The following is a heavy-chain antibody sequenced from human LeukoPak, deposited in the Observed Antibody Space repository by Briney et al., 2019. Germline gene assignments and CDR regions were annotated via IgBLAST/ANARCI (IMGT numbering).Heavy chain of an antibody. CDR2: IKQDGSEK. Sequence: GGSLRLSCVASGFTFSNYWMSWVRQAPGKGLEWVANIKQDGSEKYYVDSVKGRFTISRDNAKNSLYLQMNSLRAEDTAVYYCARGAPYCSGANCMYYFDYWGQGTLVTVSS. CDR1: GFTFSNYW. D-gene: IGHD2-15*01. CDR3: ARGAPYCSGANCMYYFDY. J-gene: IGHJ4*02. V-gene: IGHV3-7*04.